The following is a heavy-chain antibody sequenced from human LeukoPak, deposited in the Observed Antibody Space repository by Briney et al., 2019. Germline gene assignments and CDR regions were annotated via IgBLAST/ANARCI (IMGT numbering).Heavy chain of an antibody. D-gene: IGHD3-22*01. Sequence: GGSLRLSCAASGFTFSSYGMHWVRQAPGKGLEWVAIISYDGSNKYYVDSVKGRFTISRDNSKNTLYLQMNSLRAEDTAVYYCARTGDSSGYYYGGDAFDIWGQGTMVTVSS. V-gene: IGHV3-30*03. CDR2: ISYDGSNK. CDR3: ARTGDSSGYYYGGDAFDI. CDR1: GFTFSSYG. J-gene: IGHJ3*02.